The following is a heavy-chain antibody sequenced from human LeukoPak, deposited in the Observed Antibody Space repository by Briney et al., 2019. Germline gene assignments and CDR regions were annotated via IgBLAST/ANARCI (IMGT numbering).Heavy chain of an antibody. CDR1: GFIFSTYA. V-gene: IGHV3-23*01. J-gene: IGHJ4*02. CDR3: ARVIRAAPGKGYFDY. CDR2: ISGSGGST. D-gene: IGHD6-13*01. Sequence: PGGSLRLSCATSGFIFSTYAPSWVRQAPGRGLEWASSISGSGGSTYHADSVKGRFTISRDSSKNTLYLQMNSLRAEDTAIYYCARVIRAAPGKGYFDYWGQGTLVTVSS.